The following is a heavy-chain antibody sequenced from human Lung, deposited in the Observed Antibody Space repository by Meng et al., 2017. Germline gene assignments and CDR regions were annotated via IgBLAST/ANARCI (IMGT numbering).Heavy chain of an antibody. CDR1: GDTCTSYE. CDR2: MDPNSGNT. D-gene: IGHD3-16*01. Sequence: QLLLGESEAEVKKPGASVKVSGKASGDTCTSYEINWLRQATGQGLEWMGWMDPNSGNTGYAQKCQGRVTMTRNTSISTAYMELSSLRSEDTAVYYCARGLLRHIGGNWFDPWGQGTLVTVFS. V-gene: IGHV1-8*01. CDR3: ARGLLRHIGGNWFDP. J-gene: IGHJ5*02.